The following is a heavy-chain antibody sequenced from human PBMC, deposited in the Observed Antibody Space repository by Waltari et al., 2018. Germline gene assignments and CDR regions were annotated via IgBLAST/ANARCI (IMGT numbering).Heavy chain of an antibody. Sequence: QVQLVESGGGVVQTGRSLRLSCAASGFTLRSYGVHWVRQAPGKGLEWVAVIWYDGSKKYYADSVKGRFTISRDNSKNTLYLQMNSLRAEDTAVYYCARDLIGELLYYYFDYWGQGTLVTVSS. CDR2: IWYDGSKK. CDR3: ARDLIGELLYYYFDY. CDR1: GFTLRSYG. J-gene: IGHJ4*02. D-gene: IGHD3-10*01. V-gene: IGHV3-33*01.